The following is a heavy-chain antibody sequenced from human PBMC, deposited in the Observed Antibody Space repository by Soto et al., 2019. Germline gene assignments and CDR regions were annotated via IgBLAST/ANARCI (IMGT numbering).Heavy chain of an antibody. Sequence: EVQLVESGGGLVQPGGSLKLSCVASGLTFSASAMHWVRQASGKGLEWVGRIRNKADKYATVYAAPVQGRFTISRDNSKNTLFLQMNSLRAEDTAVYYCAKDPLPTMIVVAGRYYFDYWGQGTLVTVSS. CDR1: GLTFSASA. CDR2: IRNKADKYAT. D-gene: IGHD3-22*01. V-gene: IGHV3-73*02. CDR3: AKDPLPTMIVVAGRYYFDY. J-gene: IGHJ4*02.